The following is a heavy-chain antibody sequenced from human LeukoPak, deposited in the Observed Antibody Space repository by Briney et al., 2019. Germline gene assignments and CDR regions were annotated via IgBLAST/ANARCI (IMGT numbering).Heavy chain of an antibody. CDR1: GDSVRTSNSY. J-gene: IGHJ4*02. CDR3: ARHPHYYFDNSAR. V-gene: IGHV4-39*01. CDR2: MYYSGNT. Sequence: SETLSLTCTVSGDSVRTSNSYWGWIRQPPGKGLESIVSMYYSGNTYYNPSLKSRVTISVDTSKNQLSLRLSSVTAADTAVYYCARHPHYYFDNSARWGQGTLVTVSS. D-gene: IGHD3-22*01.